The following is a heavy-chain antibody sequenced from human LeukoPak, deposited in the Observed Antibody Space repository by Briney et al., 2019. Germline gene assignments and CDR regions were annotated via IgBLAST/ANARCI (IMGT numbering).Heavy chain of an antibody. CDR3: ARHDYGDYRRLFDY. Sequence: SETLSLTCAVHGGSFSGYYWSWIRPPPGKGLEWIGEINHSGSTNYNPSLKSRVTIPVDTSKNQFTLKLSSVTAADTAVYYCARHDYGDYRRLFDYWGQGTLVTVSS. J-gene: IGHJ4*02. CDR2: INHSGST. CDR1: GGSFSGYY. D-gene: IGHD4-17*01. V-gene: IGHV4-34*01.